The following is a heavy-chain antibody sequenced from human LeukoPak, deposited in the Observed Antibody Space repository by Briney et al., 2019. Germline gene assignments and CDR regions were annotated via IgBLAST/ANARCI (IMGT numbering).Heavy chain of an antibody. CDR2: IIPIFGTA. V-gene: IGHV1-69*13. CDR1: GGTFSSYA. Sequence: SSLKVYCKASGGTFSSYAISWVRHDPGQGLEWMGGIIPIFGTANYAQKFQGRVTITADESTSTAYMELSSLRSEDTAVYYCARGIQLWLPPDYWGQGTLVTVSS. D-gene: IGHD5-18*01. CDR3: ARGIQLWLPPDY. J-gene: IGHJ4*02.